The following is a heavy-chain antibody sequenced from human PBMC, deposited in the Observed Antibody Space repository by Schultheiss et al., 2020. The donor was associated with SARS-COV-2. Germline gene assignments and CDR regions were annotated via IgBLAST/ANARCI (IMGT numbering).Heavy chain of an antibody. J-gene: IGHJ5*02. CDR2: IYYSGST. Sequence: SETLSLTCAVYGGSFSGYYWSWIRQPLGKGLEWIGYIYYSGSTYYNPSLKSRVTISVDTSKNQFSLKLISVTAADTAVYYCARTRERAWPRRWFDPWGQGTLVTVSS. CDR1: GGSFSGYY. V-gene: IGHV4-34*01. D-gene: IGHD1-1*01. CDR3: ARTRERAWPRRWFDP.